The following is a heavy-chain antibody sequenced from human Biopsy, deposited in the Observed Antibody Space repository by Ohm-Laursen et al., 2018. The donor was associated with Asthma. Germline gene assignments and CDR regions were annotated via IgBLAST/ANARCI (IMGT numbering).Heavy chain of an antibody. CDR2: IIPFYGTA. V-gene: IGHV1-69*13. D-gene: IGHD4-17*01. J-gene: IGHJ4*02. CDR1: GYSLTDLS. Sequence: SVKVSCKISGYSLTDLSMHWVRQAPGQGLEWMGRIIPFYGTATYAQNFQGRLTLTADESTSTAYMELSSLRSEDTAVYFCARDYDGDYVQRHLPIAYWGQGTLVTVSS. CDR3: ARDYDGDYVQRHLPIAY.